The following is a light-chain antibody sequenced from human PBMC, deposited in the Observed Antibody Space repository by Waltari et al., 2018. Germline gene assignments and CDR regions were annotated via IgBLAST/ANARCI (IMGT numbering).Light chain of an antibody. Sequence: QSALTQPASVSGSPGQSITISCTGTSSDVGSYNLVSWYQQHPGKAPKLMIYEGSKRPSGFSNRFSGSKSGNTASLRISGLQAEDEADYYCCSYAGSSTFEVFGGGTKLTVL. CDR3: CSYAGSSTFEV. CDR1: SSDVGSYNL. J-gene: IGLJ2*01. V-gene: IGLV2-23*03. CDR2: EGS.